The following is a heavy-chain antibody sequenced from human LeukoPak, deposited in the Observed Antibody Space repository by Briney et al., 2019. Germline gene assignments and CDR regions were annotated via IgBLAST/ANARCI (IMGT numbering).Heavy chain of an antibody. Sequence: GGSLRLSCAASGFTFSSYSMNWVRQAPGKGLEWVSSISSSSGYIYYADSVKGRFTISRDNPKNSLYLQMNSLRADDTAVYYCAVIVGATPWDYWGQGTMVTVSS. J-gene: IGHJ4*02. CDR3: AVIVGATPWDY. CDR2: ISSSSGYI. V-gene: IGHV3-21*01. CDR1: GFTFSSYS. D-gene: IGHD1-26*01.